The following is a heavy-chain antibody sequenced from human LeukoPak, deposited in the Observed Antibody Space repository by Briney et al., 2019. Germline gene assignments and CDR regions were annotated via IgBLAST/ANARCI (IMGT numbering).Heavy chain of an antibody. CDR1: GGSFSGYY. CDR3: ASPEPRDYYYYYGMDV. J-gene: IGHJ6*02. Sequence: SETLSLTCAVYGGSFSGYYWSWIRQPPGKGLEWIGEINHSGSTNYNPSLKSRVTISVDTSRNQFSLKLSSVTAADTAVYYCASPEPRDYYYYYGMDVWGQGTTVTVSS. D-gene: IGHD1-14*01. V-gene: IGHV4-34*01. CDR2: INHSGST.